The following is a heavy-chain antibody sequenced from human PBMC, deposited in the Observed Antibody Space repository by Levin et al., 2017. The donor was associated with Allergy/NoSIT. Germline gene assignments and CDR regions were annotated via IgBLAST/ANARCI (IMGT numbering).Heavy chain of an antibody. CDR3: ARFTSTIFIDY. CDR2: IWHDGTNI. V-gene: IGHV3-33*01. J-gene: IGHJ4*02. D-gene: IGHD3-10*02. CDR1: GFSFRTHG. Sequence: SCAASGFSFRTHGMVWVRQAPGKGLEWVSVIWHDGTNIFYADSVKGRFTISRDNSRNTLYLEMNRLRADDTAIYYCARFTSTIFIDYWGQGTLVTVSS.